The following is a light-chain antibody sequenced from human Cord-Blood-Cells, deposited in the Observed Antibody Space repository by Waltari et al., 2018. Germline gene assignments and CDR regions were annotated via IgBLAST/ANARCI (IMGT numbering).Light chain of an antibody. V-gene: IGLV2-11*01. Sequence: QSALTQPRSVSGSPGQSVTISCTGTSSDVGGYNYVSWHQQHPGKAPKLMIYDVSKRPSGVPDRFSGSKSGNTASLTISGLQAEDEADYYCCSYAGTDVVFGGGTKLTVL. J-gene: IGLJ2*01. CDR1: SSDVGGYNY. CDR3: CSYAGTDVV. CDR2: DVS.